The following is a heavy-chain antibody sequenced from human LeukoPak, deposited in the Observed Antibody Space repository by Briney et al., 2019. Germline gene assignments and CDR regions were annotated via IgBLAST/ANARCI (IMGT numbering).Heavy chain of an antibody. CDR1: GGSFSGYY. D-gene: IGHD2-21*02. CDR2: INHSGST. V-gene: IGHV4-34*01. Sequence: ASETLSLTCAVYGGSFSGYYWSWICQPPGKGLEWIGEINHSGSTNYNPSLKSRVTISVDTSKNQFSLKLSSVTAADTAVYYCARVEVVTATLGYYFDYWGQGTLVTVSS. J-gene: IGHJ4*02. CDR3: ARVEVVTATLGYYFDY.